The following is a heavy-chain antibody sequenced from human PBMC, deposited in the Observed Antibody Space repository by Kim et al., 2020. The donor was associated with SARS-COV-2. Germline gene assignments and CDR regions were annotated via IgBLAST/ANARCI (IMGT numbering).Heavy chain of an antibody. Sequence: GASLKISCKGSGYSFTSYWIGWVRQMPGKGLEWMGIIYPGDSDTRYSPSFQGQVTISADKSISTAYLQWSSLKASDTAMYYCATYRLAGGSAFDIWGQGTMVTVSS. D-gene: IGHD6-19*01. CDR2: IYPGDSDT. J-gene: IGHJ3*02. CDR1: GYSFTSYW. CDR3: ATYRLAGGSAFDI. V-gene: IGHV5-51*01.